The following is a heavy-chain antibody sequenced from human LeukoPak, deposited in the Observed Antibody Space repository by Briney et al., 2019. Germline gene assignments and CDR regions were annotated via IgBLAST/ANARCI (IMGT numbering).Heavy chain of an antibody. Sequence: GGSLRLSCAASGLTFSDYSMNWVRQAPGKGLEWISYISSSSDIIYNADSVKGRFTISRDNAKNSLYLQMNSLKAEDTAVYYCARFEQGWFDPWGQGTLVTVSS. V-gene: IGHV3-48*01. CDR1: GLTFSDYS. CDR3: ARFEQGWFDP. D-gene: IGHD1/OR15-1a*01. J-gene: IGHJ5*02. CDR2: ISSSSDII.